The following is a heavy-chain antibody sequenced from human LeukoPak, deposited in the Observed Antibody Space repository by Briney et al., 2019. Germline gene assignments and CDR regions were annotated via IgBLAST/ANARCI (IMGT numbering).Heavy chain of an antibody. CDR3: ARDRVTVRYYDFWSGSPTVAYFDY. J-gene: IGHJ4*02. Sequence: GGSLRLSCAASGFTFSSYTMNWGRQPPGKGLEWVSNIGTSSTTIYYADSVKGRFTISRDNAKNSLYLQMNSLRAEDTAVYYCARDRVTVRYYDFWSGSPTVAYFDYWGQGTLVTVSS. CDR1: GFTFSSYT. V-gene: IGHV3-48*01. CDR2: IGTSSTTI. D-gene: IGHD3-3*01.